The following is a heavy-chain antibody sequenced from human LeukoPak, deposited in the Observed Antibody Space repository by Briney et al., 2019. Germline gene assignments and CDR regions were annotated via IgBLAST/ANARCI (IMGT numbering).Heavy chain of an antibody. CDR3: ARHTMRYYYDSSGYWINYYYYYMDV. D-gene: IGHD3-22*01. V-gene: IGHV4-59*08. J-gene: IGHJ6*03. CDR2: IYYSGIT. Sequence: SETLSLTCTASGGSISNYYWNYIRQPPGKGLEWIGYIYYSGITNYNPSLKSRVTISVDTSKNQFSLKLSSVTAADTAVYYCARHTMRYYYDSSGYWINYYYYYMDVWGKGTTVTISS. CDR1: GGSISNYY.